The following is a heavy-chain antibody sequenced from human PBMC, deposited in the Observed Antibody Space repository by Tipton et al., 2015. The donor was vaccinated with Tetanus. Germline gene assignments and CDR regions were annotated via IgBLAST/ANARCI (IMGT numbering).Heavy chain of an antibody. CDR2: IYFLGST. D-gene: IGHD3-9*01. CDR3: ARAEVNFTTAPPGYYNVYYFYGMDV. Sequence: TLSLTCTVSGDSISSSRYYWAWIRQPPGKGLEWIGNIYFLGSTSYNPSLKSRVTISVDTSKNQFSLKLSSVTAADTAVYYCARAEVNFTTAPPGYYNVYYFYGMDVWGQGTTVTVSS. J-gene: IGHJ6*02. V-gene: IGHV4-39*07. CDR1: GDSISSSRYY.